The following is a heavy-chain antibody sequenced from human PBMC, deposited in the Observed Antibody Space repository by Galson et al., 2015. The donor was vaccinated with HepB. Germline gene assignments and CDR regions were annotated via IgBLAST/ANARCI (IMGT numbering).Heavy chain of an antibody. CDR1: GYTLTELS. Sequence: SVKVSCKVSGYTLTELSMHWVRQAPGKGLEWMGGFDPEDGETTYAQKFQGRVTMTEDTSTDTAYMELSSLRSEDTAVYYCATGGYSYGYHYYMDVWGKGTTVTVSS. CDR2: FDPEDGET. CDR3: ATGGYSYGYHYYMDV. V-gene: IGHV1-24*01. J-gene: IGHJ6*03. D-gene: IGHD5-18*01.